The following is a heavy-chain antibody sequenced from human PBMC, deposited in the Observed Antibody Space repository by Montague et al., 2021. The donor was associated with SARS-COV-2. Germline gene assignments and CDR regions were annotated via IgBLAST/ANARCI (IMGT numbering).Heavy chain of an antibody. CDR2: IYYSGST. V-gene: IGHV4-39*01. Sequence: SETLSLTCTVSGGSISSSSYYWGWIRQPPGKGLEWIGNIYYSGSTYYNPSLKSRVTISADTSKNQFSLKLRSVTAADTAGYYCARHLGEWFNVVEPSWFDPGGQGTLVSVSS. D-gene: IGHD3-16*01. CDR3: ARHLGEWFNVVEPSWFDP. J-gene: IGHJ5*02. CDR1: GGSISSSSYY.